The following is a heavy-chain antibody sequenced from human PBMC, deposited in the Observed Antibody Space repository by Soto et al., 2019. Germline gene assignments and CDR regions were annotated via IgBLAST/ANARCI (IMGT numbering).Heavy chain of an antibody. D-gene: IGHD1-26*01. CDR2: IYHSGST. CDR3: AHRPIVGAAN. V-gene: IGHV4-4*02. J-gene: IGHJ4*02. Sequence: QVQLQESGPGLVKPSGTLSLTCGVFGGSISNSNWWTWVRQPPGKGLEWIGGIYHSGSTNYTSSIMSRVTISIAKVNNQFSLKLTYVTAAYTAVYDCAHRPIVGAANWGQGTLVTVSS. CDR1: GGSISNSNW.